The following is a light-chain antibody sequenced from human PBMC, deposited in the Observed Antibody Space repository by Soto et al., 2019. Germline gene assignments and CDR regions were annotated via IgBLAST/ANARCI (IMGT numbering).Light chain of an antibody. CDR1: QSVSSN. CDR2: GAS. CDR3: QQYNNWPET. J-gene: IGKJ1*01. Sequence: IVLKQSPATLSLSPRERATLSCMASQSVSSNLAWYQQKPGQSPRLLIYGASTRATDVPARFSGSGSGTEFTLTISSLQSEDFAVYYCQQYNNWPETFGQGTKV. V-gene: IGKV3-15*01.